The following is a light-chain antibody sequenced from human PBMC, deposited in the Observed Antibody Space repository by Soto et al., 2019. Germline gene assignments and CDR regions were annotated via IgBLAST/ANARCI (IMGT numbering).Light chain of an antibody. J-gene: IGKJ4*01. CDR2: AAS. CDR3: QQFGSYPLT. Sequence: ELGLTRSPGTLSLSLGERASLSCRASQSVRNNFLAWYQQKPGQAPRILIFAASNRATGIPDRFSGGGSETDFTLTINRPDPEDFAVYYCQQFGSYPLTFGGGTKVDIK. V-gene: IGKV3-20*01. CDR1: QSVRNNF.